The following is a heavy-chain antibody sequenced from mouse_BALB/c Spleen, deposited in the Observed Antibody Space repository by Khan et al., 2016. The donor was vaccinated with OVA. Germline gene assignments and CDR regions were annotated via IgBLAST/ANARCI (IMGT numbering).Heavy chain of an antibody. D-gene: IGHD2-1*01. CDR2: MSDGGSYT. CDR3: ARGHYGNPFAY. Sequence: EVELVESGGGLVKPGGSLKLSCAASGFIFSDYYMYWVRQTPEKRLEWVASMSDGGSYTYYLDNVKGRSAIPRDNAKNNLYLQMSSLKSEDTDMYYCARGHYGNPFAYWGQGTLVTVSA. CDR1: GFIFSDYY. J-gene: IGHJ3*01. V-gene: IGHV5-4*02.